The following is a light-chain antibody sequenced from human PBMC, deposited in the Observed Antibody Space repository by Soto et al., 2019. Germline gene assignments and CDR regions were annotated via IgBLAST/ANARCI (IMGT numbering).Light chain of an antibody. V-gene: IGKV3-20*01. J-gene: IGKJ5*01. CDR2: DAP. Sequence: EIVLTQSPGILYLSPGDRATLSCRASQTISSGFLPWYQQKVGQAPRLLIYDAPHRATGGPDRFSGSGSGTDFSLTISRPEPEDFAVYHCQQYSSSPRTCGQGTRLEIK. CDR1: QTISSGF. CDR3: QQYSSSPRT.